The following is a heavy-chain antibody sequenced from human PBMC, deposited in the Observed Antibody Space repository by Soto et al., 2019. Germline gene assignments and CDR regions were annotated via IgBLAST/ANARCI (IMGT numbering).Heavy chain of an antibody. D-gene: IGHD6-19*01. J-gene: IGHJ6*03. CDR2: INPSGDTT. CDR1: GYTFTNYS. CDR3: ARGMAVTTTSVGHYYYMDV. V-gene: IGHV1-46*01. Sequence: QVQLVQSGAEVKKPGASVKVSCKTSGYTFTNYSMYWVRQAPGQGLEWMGIINPSGDTTAYAQKFQGRVSMTRDTSTSTVYMELNSLRSEDTALYYCARGMAVTTTSVGHYYYMDVWGKVTTVTVSS.